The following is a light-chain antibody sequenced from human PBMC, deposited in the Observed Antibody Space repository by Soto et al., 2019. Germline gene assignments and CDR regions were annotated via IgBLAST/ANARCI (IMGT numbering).Light chain of an antibody. V-gene: IGKV3-11*01. J-gene: IGKJ5*01. CDR3: QQRSNWPPN. Sequence: EIVLTQSPATLSLSPGERATPSCRASQSVSSYLAWYQQKPGQAPRLLIYDASNRATGIPARFSGSGSGTDFTLTISSLEPEDFAVYYCQQRSNWPPNFAQGTRLEIK. CDR1: QSVSSY. CDR2: DAS.